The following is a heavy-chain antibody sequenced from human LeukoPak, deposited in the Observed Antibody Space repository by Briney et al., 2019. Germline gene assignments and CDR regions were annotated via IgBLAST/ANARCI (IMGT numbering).Heavy chain of an antibody. CDR3: ARAGETTVITFRAFDI. CDR2: INPNSGGT. J-gene: IGHJ3*02. CDR1: GYTFTGYY. V-gene: IGHV1-2*02. D-gene: IGHD4-17*01. Sequence: ASVKVSCKASGYTFTGYYMHWVRQAPGQGLEWMGWINPNSGGTNYAQKFQGRVTMTRDTSISTAYMELSRLRSDDTAVYYCARAGETTVITFRAFDIWGQGTMVTVSS.